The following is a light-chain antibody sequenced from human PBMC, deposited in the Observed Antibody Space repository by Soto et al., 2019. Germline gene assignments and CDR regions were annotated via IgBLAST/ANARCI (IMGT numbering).Light chain of an antibody. CDR1: SSNIGGNS. CDR3: GSLDSSLSAYV. V-gene: IGLV1-51*01. CDR2: DVD. J-gene: IGLJ1*01. Sequence: QSVLTRPPSVSAGPGQKVSISCSGSSSNIGGNSVSWYQQLPGTAPPLLMYDVDKRPSGIPDRFSGSKSATSATLGITGFQTGDEADYYCGSLDSSLSAYVFATGPKVTVL.